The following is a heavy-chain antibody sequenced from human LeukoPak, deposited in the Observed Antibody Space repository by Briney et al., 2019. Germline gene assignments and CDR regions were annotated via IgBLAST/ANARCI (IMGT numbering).Heavy chain of an antibody. V-gene: IGHV3-53*01. Sequence: GGSLRLSCAASGFIVSANYMSWVRQTPGKGLEWVSIFYSGGATFYVDSVKGRFTISRDNSKNMLYLQMYSLRAEDTAVYYCARGRGLDVWGKGTTVTVSS. CDR1: GFIVSANY. D-gene: IGHD2-15*01. J-gene: IGHJ6*04. CDR2: FYSGGAT. CDR3: ARGRGLDV.